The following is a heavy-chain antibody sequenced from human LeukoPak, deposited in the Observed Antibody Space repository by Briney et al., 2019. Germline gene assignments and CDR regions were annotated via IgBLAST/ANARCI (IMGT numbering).Heavy chain of an antibody. Sequence: PGSSLRLSCAASGFTFSSYAMHWVRQAPGKGLEWVAVISYDGSNKYYADSVKGRFTISRDNSKNTLYLQMNSLRAEDTAVYYCARDWSEGSSGWYYYGMDVWGQGTTVTVSS. V-gene: IGHV3-30-3*01. CDR3: ARDWSEGSSGWYYYGMDV. D-gene: IGHD6-19*01. CDR2: ISYDGSNK. J-gene: IGHJ6*02. CDR1: GFTFSSYA.